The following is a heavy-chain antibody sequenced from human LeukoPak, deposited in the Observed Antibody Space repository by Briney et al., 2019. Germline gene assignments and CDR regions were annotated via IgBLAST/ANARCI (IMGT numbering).Heavy chain of an antibody. Sequence: SETLSLTCSVSGGSNSAYYWSWIRQPPGKGLEWTGYINYSGRTDYNPSLKGRVTISVDTSKNQFSLKLSSVTAADTAVFYCARTISGWYYFDYWGQGTLVTVSS. CDR1: GGSNSAYY. CDR3: ARTISGWYYFDY. CDR2: INYSGRT. J-gene: IGHJ4*02. V-gene: IGHV4-59*08. D-gene: IGHD6-13*01.